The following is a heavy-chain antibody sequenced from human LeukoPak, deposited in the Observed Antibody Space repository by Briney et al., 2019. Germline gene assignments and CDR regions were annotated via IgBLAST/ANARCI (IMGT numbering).Heavy chain of an antibody. CDR1: GFTFSNYE. CDR2: ISSSATAM. D-gene: IGHD5-18*01. CDR3: ARDHPGYSYGFAY. J-gene: IGHJ4*02. Sequence: GGSLRLSCAASGFTFSNYEINWVRQAPGKGLEWVSYISSSATAMYYADSVKGRFTISRDNAKNLVFLQMNSLRAEDTALYYCARDHPGYSYGFAYWGQGTLVTVSS. V-gene: IGHV3-48*03.